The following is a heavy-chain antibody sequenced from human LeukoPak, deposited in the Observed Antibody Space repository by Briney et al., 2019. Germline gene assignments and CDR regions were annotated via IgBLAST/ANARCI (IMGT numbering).Heavy chain of an antibody. J-gene: IGHJ4*02. V-gene: IGHV3-23*01. Sequence: GGSLRLSCAASGFTFSNYLMTWVRQAPGKGLEWVSGITASGDSTYYGDSVKGRFTMSRDNSKNTVYLQMNSLRVDDTAVYYCARRDIVVVVSASDYWGQGTLVTVSS. CDR1: GFTFSNYL. CDR2: ITASGDST. CDR3: ARRDIVVVVSASDY. D-gene: IGHD2-15*01.